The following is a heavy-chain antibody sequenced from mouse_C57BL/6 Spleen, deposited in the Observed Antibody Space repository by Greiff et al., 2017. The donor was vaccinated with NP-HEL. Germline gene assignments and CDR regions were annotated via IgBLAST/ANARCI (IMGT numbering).Heavy chain of an antibody. CDR3: ARESPYYAMDY. Sequence: LQESGAELVKPGASVKISCKASGYAFSSYWMNWVKQRPGKGLEWIGQIYPGDGDTNYNGKFKGKATLTADKSSSTAYMQLSSLTSEDSAVYFCARESPYYAMDYWGQGTSVTVSS. CDR1: GYAFSSYW. V-gene: IGHV1-80*01. J-gene: IGHJ4*01. CDR2: IYPGDGDT.